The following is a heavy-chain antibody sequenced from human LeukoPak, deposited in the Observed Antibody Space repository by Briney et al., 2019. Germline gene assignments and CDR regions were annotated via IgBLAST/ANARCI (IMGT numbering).Heavy chain of an antibody. CDR3: ARGGFGSSTYYFEVDP. CDR2: IFTTGST. CDR1: GGSIRPYY. J-gene: IGHJ5*02. D-gene: IGHD2/OR15-2a*01. V-gene: IGHV4-4*09. Sequence: SETLSLTCTVSGGSIRPYYWSWIRQPPGKGLEWIGCIFTTGSTNSNPSLKSRVTISVDTSTKQLSLKLSSVTAADTAVYYCARGGFGSSTYYFEVDPWGQGTLVTVSS.